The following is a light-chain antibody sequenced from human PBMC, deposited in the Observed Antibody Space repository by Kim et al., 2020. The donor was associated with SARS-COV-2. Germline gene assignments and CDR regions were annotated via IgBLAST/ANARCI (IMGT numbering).Light chain of an antibody. J-gene: IGLJ3*02. CDR1: SGSIASNY. CDR2: EDN. V-gene: IGLV6-57*03. CDR3: QSYDSSNLV. Sequence: GKTVTISCTRISGSIASNYVQWYQQRPGSAPTTVIYEDNQRPSGVPDRFSGSIDSSSNSASLTISGLKTEDEADYYCQSYDSSNLVFGGGTQLTVL.